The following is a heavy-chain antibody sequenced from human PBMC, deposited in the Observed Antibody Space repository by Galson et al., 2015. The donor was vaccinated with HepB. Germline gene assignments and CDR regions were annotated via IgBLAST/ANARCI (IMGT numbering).Heavy chain of an antibody. CDR3: ARGYTSSFSWFDP. CDR2: INPSGGST. J-gene: IGHJ5*02. V-gene: IGHV1-46*03. CDR1: GYTLTGYY. D-gene: IGHD6-13*01. Sequence: SVKVSCKASGYTLTGYYMHWVRQAPGQGLEWMGIINPSGGSTTYAQKFQGRVTMTRDTSTSTVYMELSSLRSEDTAVYYCARGYTSSFSWFDPWGQGTLVTVSS.